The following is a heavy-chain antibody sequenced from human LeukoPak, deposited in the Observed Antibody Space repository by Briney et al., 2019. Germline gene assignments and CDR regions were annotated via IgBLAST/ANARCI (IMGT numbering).Heavy chain of an antibody. CDR2: IYYSGST. V-gene: IGHV4-39*01. Sequence: SETLSLTCTVSGGSISSYYWGWIRQPPGKGLEWIGSIYYSGSTYYNPSLKSRVTISVDTSKNQFSLKLSSVTAADTAVYYCARHFKSRVLGTFDYWGQGTLVTVSS. CDR3: ARHFKSRVLGTFDY. CDR1: GGSISSYY. J-gene: IGHJ4*02. D-gene: IGHD3-10*01.